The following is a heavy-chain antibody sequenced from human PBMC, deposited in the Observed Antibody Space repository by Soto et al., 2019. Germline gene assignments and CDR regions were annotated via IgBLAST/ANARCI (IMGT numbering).Heavy chain of an antibody. D-gene: IGHD1-26*01. Sequence: QVQLVESGGGVVQPGRSLRLSCEVSGFTFSSFGMHWVRQAPGKGLEWVAVIWDDGSKKYYVDSVKGRFTVSRDNSKNTLYLQMDSLRAEDAAVYYCARHRAREEVGHFDYWGQGTLVTVSS. CDR1: GFTFSSFG. V-gene: IGHV3-33*01. J-gene: IGHJ4*02. CDR2: IWDDGSKK. CDR3: ARHRAREEVGHFDY.